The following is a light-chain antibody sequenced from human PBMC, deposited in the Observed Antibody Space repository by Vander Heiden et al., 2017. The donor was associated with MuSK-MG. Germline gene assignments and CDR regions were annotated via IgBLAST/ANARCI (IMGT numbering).Light chain of an antibody. CDR1: QSVRDR. CDR2: GAS. J-gene: IGKJ4*01. Sequence: EIVITQSPATLSVSPGERATLSCRASQSVRDRLAWYQQQPGQAPRLLIYGASTRATGIPARFSGSGSGTEFTLTISSLQSEDFAVYYCQHYECWPITFGGGTKVEIK. CDR3: QHYECWPIT. V-gene: IGKV3-15*01.